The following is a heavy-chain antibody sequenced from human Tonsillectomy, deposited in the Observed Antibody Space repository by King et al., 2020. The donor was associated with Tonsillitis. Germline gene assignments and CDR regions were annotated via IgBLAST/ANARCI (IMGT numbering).Heavy chain of an antibody. V-gene: IGHV4-34*01. D-gene: IGHD3-16*01. CDR1: GGSFSGYY. CDR2: INHSGST. CDR3: ARAHLAIMCGEVVQTAFDI. Sequence: VQLPQWGAGLLKPSETLSLTCAVYGGSFSGYYWSWIRQPPGKGLEWIGEINHSGSTKYNPTLKSRVTVSVDTSKKQFSLKLSSVTAADTAVYYCARAHLAIMCGEVVQTAFDIWGQGTMVTVSS. J-gene: IGHJ3*02.